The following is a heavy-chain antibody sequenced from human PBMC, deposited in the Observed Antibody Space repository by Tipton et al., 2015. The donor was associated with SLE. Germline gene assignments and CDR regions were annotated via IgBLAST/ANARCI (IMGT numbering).Heavy chain of an antibody. J-gene: IGHJ5*02. CDR3: ARDGGPWTWFDP. Sequence: TLSLTCTVSGGSISSYYWSWIRQPPGKGLEWIGYLYYSGSTNYNPSLKGRVTISVDTSKNQFSLKLSSVTAADTAVYYCARDGGPWTWFDPWGQGTLVTVYS. V-gene: IGHV4-59*01. CDR1: GGSISSYY. CDR2: LYYSGST. D-gene: IGHD3-16*01.